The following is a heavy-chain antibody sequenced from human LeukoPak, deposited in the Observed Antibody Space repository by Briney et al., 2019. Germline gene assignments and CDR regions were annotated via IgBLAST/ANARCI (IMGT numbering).Heavy chain of an antibody. Sequence: PSETLSLTCTVSGGSISSYYWSWIRQPAGKGLEWIGRIYTSGSTNYNPSLKSRVTMSVDTSKNQFSLKLSSVTAADTAVYYCARDLSLGYCSGGSCYYFDYWGQGTLVTVSS. CDR3: ARDLSLGYCSGGSCYYFDY. V-gene: IGHV4-4*07. CDR1: GGSISSYY. D-gene: IGHD2-15*01. J-gene: IGHJ4*02. CDR2: IYTSGST.